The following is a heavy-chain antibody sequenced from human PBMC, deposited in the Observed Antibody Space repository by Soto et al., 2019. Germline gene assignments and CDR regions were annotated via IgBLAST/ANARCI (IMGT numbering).Heavy chain of an antibody. CDR2: ISSSSSYI. V-gene: IGHV3-21*01. CDR3: ARDYLWSGSPTHYCYYYGMDV. J-gene: IGHJ6*02. CDR1: GFTFSSYS. Sequence: GGSLRLSCAASGFTFSSYSMNWVRQAPGKGLEWVSSISSSSSYIYYADSVKGRFTISRDNAKNSLYLQMNSLRAEDTAVYYCARDYLWSGSPTHYCYYYGMDVWGQGTTVTVSS. D-gene: IGHD3-3*01.